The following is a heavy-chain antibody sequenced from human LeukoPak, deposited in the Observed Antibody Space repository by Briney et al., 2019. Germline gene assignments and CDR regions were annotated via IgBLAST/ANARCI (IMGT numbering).Heavy chain of an antibody. CDR3: ARDCSSTSCYVGGADSWFDP. V-gene: IGHV1-18*01. D-gene: IGHD2-2*01. J-gene: IGHJ5*02. CDR2: ISAYNGNT. Sequence: ASVKVSCKASGYTFTSYGISWVRQAPGQGLEWMGWISAYNGNTNYAQKLQGRVTMTTDTSTSTAYMELRSLRSDDTAVYYCARDCSSTSCYVGGADSWFDPWGQGTLVTVSS. CDR1: GYTFTSYG.